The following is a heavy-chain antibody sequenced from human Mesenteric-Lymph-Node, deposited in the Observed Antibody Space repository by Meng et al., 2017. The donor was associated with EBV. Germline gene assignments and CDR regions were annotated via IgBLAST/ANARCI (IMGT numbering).Heavy chain of an antibody. CDR1: GDSLNSGTYS. D-gene: IGHD6-19*01. V-gene: IGHV4-61*03. Sequence: QVQLQESGPGLVKPSEKLSLTCSVSGDSLNSGTYSWSWIRQPPGRGLEWIGNVYSNGIATSAPSLESRVTISLDTSKNHFSLKLTYVTAADTAVYYCVRVFRHSSGWTPFDYWGQGTLVTVSS. J-gene: IGHJ4*02. CDR2: VYSNGIA. CDR3: VRVFRHSSGWTPFDY.